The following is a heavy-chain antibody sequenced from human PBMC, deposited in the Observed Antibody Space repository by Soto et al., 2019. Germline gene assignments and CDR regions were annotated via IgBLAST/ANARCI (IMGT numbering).Heavy chain of an antibody. J-gene: IGHJ4*02. Sequence: PSETLSLTCTVSGGSFNSYWMSWIRQPAGKGLEWIGGVYSSGTTDYNPSLNSRATMSVETSKNQFSLKLSSVTAADTAVYYCAGDIASYAYGKGYWGQGIQVTVSS. V-gene: IGHV4-4*07. CDR3: AGDIASYAYGKGY. D-gene: IGHD2-21*01. CDR1: GGSFNSYW. CDR2: VYSSGTT.